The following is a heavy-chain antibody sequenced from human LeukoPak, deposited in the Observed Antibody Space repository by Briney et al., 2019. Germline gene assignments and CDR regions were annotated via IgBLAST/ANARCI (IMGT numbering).Heavy chain of an antibody. J-gene: IGHJ4*02. CDR2: ISGSGGST. Sequence: GGSLRLSCAASGFTFSSYAMSWVRQAPGKGLEWVSAISGSGGSTYYADSVKGRFTISRDNSKNTLYLQMNSLRAEDTAVYYCAERYSSSWYLHWGQGTLVTVSS. CDR3: AERYSSSWYLH. CDR1: GFTFSSYA. V-gene: IGHV3-23*01. D-gene: IGHD6-13*01.